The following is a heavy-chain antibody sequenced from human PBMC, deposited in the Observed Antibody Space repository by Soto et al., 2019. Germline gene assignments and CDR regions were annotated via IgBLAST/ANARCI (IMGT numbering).Heavy chain of an antibody. J-gene: IGHJ3*02. Sequence: GGSLRLSCAASGFTFSAYWMTWVRQAPGKGLEWVANINQDGSEKYSVDSVKGRFTISRDNAKNSLYLQMNSLRAEDTALYYCARRITRYNDGPHDAFDIWGQGTMVTVSS. CDR1: GFTFSAYW. CDR2: INQDGSEK. D-gene: IGHD1-1*01. CDR3: ARRITRYNDGPHDAFDI. V-gene: IGHV3-7*01.